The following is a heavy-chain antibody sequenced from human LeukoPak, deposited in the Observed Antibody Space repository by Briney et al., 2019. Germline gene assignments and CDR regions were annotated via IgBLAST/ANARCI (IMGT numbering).Heavy chain of an antibody. D-gene: IGHD4-11*01. CDR2: IIPIFGTA. CDR3: ARGGTTVHSQTDRDYYFDY. Sequence: SVKVSCKASGGTFSSYAISWVRQAPGQGLEWMGGIIPIFGTANYARKFQGRVTITADKSTSTAYMELSSLRSEDTAVYYCARGGTTVHSQTDRDYYFDYWGQGTLVTVSS. J-gene: IGHJ4*02. V-gene: IGHV1-69*06. CDR1: GGTFSSYA.